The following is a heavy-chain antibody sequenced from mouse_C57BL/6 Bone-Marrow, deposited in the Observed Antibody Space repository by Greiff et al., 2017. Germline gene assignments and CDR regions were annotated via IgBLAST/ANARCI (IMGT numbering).Heavy chain of an antibody. CDR2: LDSEDGET. J-gene: IGHJ2*01. CDR1: GFNIKDYY. Sequence: EVQRVESGAELVKPGASVKLSCTASGFNIKDYYMHWVKQRTEQGLEWIGRLDSEDGETKYAPKFQGKDTITADTSSNTAYLQLSNQTSKDTAVYYCAREGELQFPCWGQGTTLTVSS. CDR3: AREGELQFPC. V-gene: IGHV14-2*01. D-gene: IGHD1-3*01.